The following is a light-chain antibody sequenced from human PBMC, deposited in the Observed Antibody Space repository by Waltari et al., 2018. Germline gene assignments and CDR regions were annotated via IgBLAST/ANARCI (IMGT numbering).Light chain of an antibody. CDR3: AAWDDSLSGYV. V-gene: IGLV1-47*01. CDR2: RNN. J-gene: IGLJ1*01. CDR1: SSNIGSNY. Sequence: QSVLTQPPSASGTPGQRVTISCSGSSSNIGSNYVYWYQQLPGTAPKLLIYRNNPRPSGVPDRFSGSKSGTSASLAISALRCEDEADYYCAAWDDSLSGYVFGTGTKVTVL.